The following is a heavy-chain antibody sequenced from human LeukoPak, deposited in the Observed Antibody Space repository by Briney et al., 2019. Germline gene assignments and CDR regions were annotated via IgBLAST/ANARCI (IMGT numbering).Heavy chain of an antibody. CDR1: GSSFTSYW. V-gene: IGHV5-10-1*01. Sequence: GASLKISCKGSGSSFTSYWISWVRQMPGKGLEWMGRIDPSDSYTNYSPSFQGHVTISADKSISTAYLQWSSLKASDTAMYYCARVFILTGYYISYYFDYWGQGTLVTVSS. CDR2: IDPSDSYT. J-gene: IGHJ4*02. CDR3: ARVFILTGYYISYYFDY. D-gene: IGHD3-9*01.